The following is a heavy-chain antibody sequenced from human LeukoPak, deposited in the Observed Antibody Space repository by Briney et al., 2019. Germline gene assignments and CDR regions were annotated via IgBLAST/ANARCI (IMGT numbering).Heavy chain of an antibody. D-gene: IGHD1-1*01. Sequence: SETLSLTCAVYGGSFSGYYWSWIRQPPGKGLEWIGEINHSGSTNYNPSLKSRVTISVDTSKNQFSLKLSSVTAADTAVYYCVRPTGLEPPGPYRGFDPWGQGTLVTISS. J-gene: IGHJ5*02. CDR1: GGSFSGYY. V-gene: IGHV4-34*01. CDR2: INHSGST. CDR3: VRPTGLEPPGPYRGFDP.